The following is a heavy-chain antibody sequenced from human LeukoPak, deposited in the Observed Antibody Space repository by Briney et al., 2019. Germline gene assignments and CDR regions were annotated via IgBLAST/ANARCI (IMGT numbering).Heavy chain of an antibody. D-gene: IGHD2-8*01. CDR3: AREMVPNWFDP. Sequence: GASVKVSCKASGYTFTSYYMHWVRQAPGQGLEWMGIINPSGGSTSYAQKFQGRVTMTRDMSTSTVYMELSSLRSEDTAVYYCAREMVPNWFDPWGQGTLVTVSS. V-gene: IGHV1-46*01. CDR2: INPSGGST. J-gene: IGHJ5*02. CDR1: GYTFTSYY.